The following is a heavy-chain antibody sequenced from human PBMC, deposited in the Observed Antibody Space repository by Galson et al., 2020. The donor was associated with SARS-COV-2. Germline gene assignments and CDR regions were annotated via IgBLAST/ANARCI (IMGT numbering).Heavy chain of an antibody. CDR3: ARHRGGIAAAGPDAFDI. J-gene: IGHJ3*02. CDR2: ISSNGGST. CDR1: GFTFSSYA. D-gene: IGHD6-13*01. Sequence: GGSLRLSCAASGFTFSSYAMHWVRQAPGKGLEYVSAISSNGGSTYYANSVKGRFTISRDNSKNTLYLQMGSLRAEDMAVYYCARHRGGIAAAGPDAFDIWGQGTMVTVSS. V-gene: IGHV3-64*01.